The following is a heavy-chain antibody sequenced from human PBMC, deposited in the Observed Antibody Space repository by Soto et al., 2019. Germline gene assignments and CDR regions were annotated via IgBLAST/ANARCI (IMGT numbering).Heavy chain of an antibody. J-gene: IGHJ4*02. D-gene: IGHD3-22*01. V-gene: IGHV5-51*01. CDR3: ARRFYYDTSGYAYRYYFDN. CDR1: GYRFDTYW. Sequence: PGESLKISCKVSGYRFDTYWIAWVRQMPGKGLEWMGTVHLDESETRYSPSFQGQVTISVDKSTTTAYLEWSSLKASDTAMYYCARRFYYDTSGYAYRYYFDNWGRGTLVTVSS. CDR2: VHLDESET.